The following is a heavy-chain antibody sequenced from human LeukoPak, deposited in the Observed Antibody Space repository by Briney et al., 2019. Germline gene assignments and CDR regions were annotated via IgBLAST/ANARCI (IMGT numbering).Heavy chain of an antibody. Sequence: PGGSLRLSCAASGFTFSSYAMSWVRQAPVKGLEWVSAISGSGGSTYYADSVKGRFTISRDNSKNTLYLQMNSLRAEDTAVYYCAKTPRPDDYGDYGVAFDIWGQGTMVTVSS. D-gene: IGHD4-17*01. J-gene: IGHJ3*02. CDR2: ISGSGGST. CDR1: GFTFSSYA. CDR3: AKTPRPDDYGDYGVAFDI. V-gene: IGHV3-23*01.